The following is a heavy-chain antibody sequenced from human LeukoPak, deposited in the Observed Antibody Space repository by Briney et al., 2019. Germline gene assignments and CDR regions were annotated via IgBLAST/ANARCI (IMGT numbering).Heavy chain of an antibody. CDR2: ISAYNGNT. Sequence: ASVKVSCKASGYTFTSYGISWVRQAPGQGLEWMGWISAYNGNTNYAQKLQGRVTMNTDKSTSTAYMELRSLRSDDTAVYYCARESARLYYYDSSGYYHWGQGTLVTVCS. V-gene: IGHV1-18*01. CDR3: ARESARLYYYDSSGYYH. J-gene: IGHJ5*02. D-gene: IGHD3-22*01. CDR1: GYTFTSYG.